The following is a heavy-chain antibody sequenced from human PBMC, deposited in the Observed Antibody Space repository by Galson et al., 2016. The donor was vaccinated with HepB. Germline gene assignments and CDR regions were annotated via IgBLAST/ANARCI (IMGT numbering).Heavy chain of an antibody. V-gene: IGHV3-48*02. Sequence: SLRLSCAASGFTFSSYTMNWVRQAPGKGLEWVSSISSGNDSIVYADSVKGRFTVSRDNAMNSLNLQMNSLGDEDTAVYYCARGELLWFRDFHDQNTKFSYGMDVWGKGTAVTVSS. CDR2: ISSGNDSI. D-gene: IGHD3-10*01. CDR1: GFTFSSYT. CDR3: ARGELLWFRDFHDQNTKFSYGMDV. J-gene: IGHJ6*04.